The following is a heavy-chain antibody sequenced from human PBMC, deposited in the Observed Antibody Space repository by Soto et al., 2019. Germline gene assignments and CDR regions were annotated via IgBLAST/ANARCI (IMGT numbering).Heavy chain of an antibody. J-gene: IGHJ5*01. Sequence: QVQLQQWGAGLLKPSETLSLTCAVHGGSLSGYYWSWIRQNPGKGLEWIGEISHRGGTNYNPSLKSRVTISLDTSKNQFSLKLASVTAADTAAYYCARGIRPDSWGKGTQVTVSS. V-gene: IGHV4-34*02. D-gene: IGHD4-17*01. CDR2: ISHRGGT. CDR1: GGSLSGYY. CDR3: ARGIRPDS.